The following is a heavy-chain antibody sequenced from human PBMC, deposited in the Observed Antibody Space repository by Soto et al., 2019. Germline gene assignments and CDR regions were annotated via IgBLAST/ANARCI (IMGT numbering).Heavy chain of an antibody. CDR1: GGSISSGGYS. V-gene: IGHV4-30-2*01. D-gene: IGHD3-3*01. J-gene: IGHJ5*02. CDR2: IYHSGST. CDR3: ARGLSFGPRETDLTP. Sequence: SETLSLTCAVSGGSISSGGYSWRWIRQPPGKGLEWIGYIYHSGSTYYNPSLKSRVTISVDTSKNQFSLKLSSVTAADTAVYYCARGLSFGPRETDLTPWGQGTLVTVSP.